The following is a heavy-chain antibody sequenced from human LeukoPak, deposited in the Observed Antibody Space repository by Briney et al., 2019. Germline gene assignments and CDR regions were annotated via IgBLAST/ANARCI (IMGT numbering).Heavy chain of an antibody. CDR3: AGAITMVRGVINWFDP. Sequence: TSETLPLTCAVSGGSISSGGYSWSWIRQPPGKGLEWIGYIYHSGSTYYNPSLKSRVTISVDRSKNQFSLKLSSVTAADTAVYYCAGAITMVRGVINWFDPWGQGTLVTVSS. V-gene: IGHV4-30-2*01. D-gene: IGHD3-10*01. CDR1: GGSISSGGYS. J-gene: IGHJ5*02. CDR2: IYHSGST.